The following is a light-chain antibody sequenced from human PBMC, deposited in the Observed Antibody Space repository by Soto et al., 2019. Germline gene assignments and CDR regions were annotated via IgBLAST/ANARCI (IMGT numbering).Light chain of an antibody. CDR3: QQYNTYST. Sequence: DIQMTQSPSTLSASVGDRVTITCRASQSISSWLAWYQQKPGKAPKLLIYKASSLESGVPSRFSGSGSGTEFTLPTSSLQPDDFATYDCQQYNTYSTFGQGTKVEIK. J-gene: IGKJ1*01. CDR1: QSISSW. V-gene: IGKV1-5*03. CDR2: KAS.